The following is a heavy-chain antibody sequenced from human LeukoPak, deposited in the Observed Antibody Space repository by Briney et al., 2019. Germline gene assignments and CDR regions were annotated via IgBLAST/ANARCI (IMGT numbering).Heavy chain of an antibody. D-gene: IGHD2-2*01. CDR1: GGTFSSHA. J-gene: IGHJ4*02. Sequence: SVKVSCKASGGTFSSHAISWVRQAPGQGLEWMGGIIPIIGTANYAQKFQGRVTITTDESTSTAYMELSSLRSEDTAVYYCARSPCSSTSCYYYFDYWGQGTLVTVSS. CDR3: ARSPCSSTSCYYYFDY. V-gene: IGHV1-69*05. CDR2: IIPIIGTA.